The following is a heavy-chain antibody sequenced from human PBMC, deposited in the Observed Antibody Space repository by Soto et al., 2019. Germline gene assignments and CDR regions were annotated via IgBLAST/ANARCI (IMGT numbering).Heavy chain of an antibody. CDR2: ISGSGGST. V-gene: IGHV3-23*01. D-gene: IGHD1-20*01. CDR3: AKDQYNWNSGWFDP. Sequence: EVQLLESGGGLVQPGGSLRLSCAASGFTFSSYAMSWVLQAPGKGLEWVSAISGSGGSTYYADSVKGRFTISRDNSKNTLYVQMNSLRAEDTAVYYCAKDQYNWNSGWFDPWGQGTLVTVSS. J-gene: IGHJ5*02. CDR1: GFTFSSYA.